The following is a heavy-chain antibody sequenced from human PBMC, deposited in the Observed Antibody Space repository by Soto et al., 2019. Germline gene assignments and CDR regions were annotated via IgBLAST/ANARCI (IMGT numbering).Heavy chain of an antibody. CDR3: AKSYGEDYYYYGMDV. CDR1: GFTFSSYA. J-gene: IGHJ6*02. D-gene: IGHD4-17*01. CDR2: ISGSGGST. V-gene: IGHV3-23*01. Sequence: GGSLRLSCAASGFTFSSYAMSWVRQAPGKGLEWVSAISGSGGSTYYADSVKGRFTISRDNSKNTLYLQMDSLRAEDTAVYYCAKSYGEDYYYYGMDVWGQGTTVTVSS.